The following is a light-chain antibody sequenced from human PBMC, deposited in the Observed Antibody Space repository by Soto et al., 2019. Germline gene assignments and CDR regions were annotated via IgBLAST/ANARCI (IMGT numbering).Light chain of an antibody. CDR1: QSVSSSY. CDR2: GAS. Sequence: ALTQSPGTLSLSPGERATLSCRASQSVSSSYLAWYQQKPGQAPRLLIYGASSRATGIPDRFSGSGSGTDFTLTISRLEPEDFAVYYCQQYGSSPWTFGQGTKVDIK. CDR3: QQYGSSPWT. J-gene: IGKJ1*01. V-gene: IGKV3-20*01.